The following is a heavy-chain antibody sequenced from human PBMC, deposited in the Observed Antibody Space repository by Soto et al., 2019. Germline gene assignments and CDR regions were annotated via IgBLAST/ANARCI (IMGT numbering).Heavy chain of an antibody. D-gene: IGHD4-4*01. CDR3: AKSSNYFRSDFDY. V-gene: IGHV1-69*13. CDR1: GGTFSSYA. J-gene: IGHJ4*02. Sequence: SVKVSCKASGGTFSSYAISWVRQAPGQGLEWMGGIIPIFGTANYAQKFQGRVTITADESTSTAYMELSSLRSEDTAVYYCAKSSNYFRSDFDYWGQGTLVTVSS. CDR2: IIPIFGTA.